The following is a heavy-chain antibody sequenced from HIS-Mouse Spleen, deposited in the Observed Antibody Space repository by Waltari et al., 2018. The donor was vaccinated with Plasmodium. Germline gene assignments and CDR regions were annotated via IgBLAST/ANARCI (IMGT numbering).Heavy chain of an antibody. D-gene: IGHD2-21*02. CDR1: GGSFSGYY. Sequence: QVQLQQWGAGLLKPSETLSLTCAVYGGSFSGYYWSWIRQPPGKGLEWIGEINHSGSTNSNPSLKSRGTISVDTSKNQFSLKLSAVTAADTAVYYCARGRRIVVVTAPRGFFDYWGQGTLVTVSS. CDR2: INHSGST. J-gene: IGHJ4*02. V-gene: IGHV4-34*01. CDR3: ARGRRIVVVTAPRGFFDY.